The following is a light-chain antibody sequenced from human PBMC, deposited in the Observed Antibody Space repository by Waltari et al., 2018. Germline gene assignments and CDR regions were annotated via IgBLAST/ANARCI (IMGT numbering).Light chain of an antibody. J-gene: IGKJ1*01. Sequence: DIQMTQSPSTLSAFLGYRVTINCRASQSISGWLAWYQQKQGKAPNLLIFKASTLESGVPSRFSGSGSGTEFTLTINSLQPDDFATYYCQQYKSPTWTFGQGTKVEIK. V-gene: IGKV1-5*03. CDR2: KAS. CDR1: QSISGW. CDR3: QQYKSPTWT.